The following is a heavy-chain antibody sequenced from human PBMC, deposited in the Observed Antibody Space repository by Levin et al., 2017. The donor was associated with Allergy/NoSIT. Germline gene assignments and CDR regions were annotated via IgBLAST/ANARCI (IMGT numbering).Heavy chain of an antibody. CDR2: ISGSGGST. Sequence: GESLKISCAASGFTFSSYAMSWVRQAPGKGLEWVSAISGSGGSTYYADSVKGRFTISRDNSKNTLYLQMNSLRAEDTAVYYCAKGDYGDAQPEVDYWGQGTLVTVSS. J-gene: IGHJ4*02. D-gene: IGHD4-17*01. CDR1: GFTFSSYA. V-gene: IGHV3-23*01. CDR3: AKGDYGDAQPEVDY.